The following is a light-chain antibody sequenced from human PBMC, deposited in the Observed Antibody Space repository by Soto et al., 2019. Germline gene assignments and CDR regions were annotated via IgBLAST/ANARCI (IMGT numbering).Light chain of an antibody. CDR2: DAS. J-gene: IGKJ4*01. V-gene: IGKV3D-20*02. CDR1: QSISNNC. Sequence: EIVLTQSPGTLSLPPGEGATLSCRASQSISNNCLAWYQQKPGQAPRLLIYDASNRATGVPVRFSGSGSGTDFTLTISSLEPEDFAVYYCQQRSNWPPLTFGGGTKVDIK. CDR3: QQRSNWPPLT.